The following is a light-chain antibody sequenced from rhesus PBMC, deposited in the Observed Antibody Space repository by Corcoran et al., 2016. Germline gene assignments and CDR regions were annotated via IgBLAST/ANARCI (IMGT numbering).Light chain of an antibody. CDR3: CSYASSSAYL. V-gene: IGLV2-13*02. Sequence: QAALPQSPSVSGSPGQPVTISYTGTRSDIGAYHRVSWCQQRPGKAPKLMIYEVIQRPSGVSARFSGSKSGNTASLTIAGPQAEAEADYCRCSYASSSAYLFGGGTRLTGL. CDR1: RSDIGAYHR. J-gene: IGLJ2*01. CDR2: EVI.